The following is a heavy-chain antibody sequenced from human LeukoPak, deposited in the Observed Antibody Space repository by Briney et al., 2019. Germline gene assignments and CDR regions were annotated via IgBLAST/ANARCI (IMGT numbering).Heavy chain of an antibody. CDR3: APTQYYDFWSGYYGYFFDY. D-gene: IGHD3-3*01. CDR2: ITSSSSYI. Sequence: GGSLRLSCAASGFIFSTYSMHLVRQAPGKGLEWVSSITSSSSYIYYTDSVKGRFTISRDNSKNTLYLQMNSLRAEDTAVYYCAPTQYYDFWSGYYGYFFDYWGQGTLVTVSS. CDR1: GFIFSTYS. V-gene: IGHV3-21*04. J-gene: IGHJ4*02.